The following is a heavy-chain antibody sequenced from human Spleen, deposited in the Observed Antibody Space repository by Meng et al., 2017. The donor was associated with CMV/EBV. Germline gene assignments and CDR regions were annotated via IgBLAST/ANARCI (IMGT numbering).Heavy chain of an antibody. CDR3: ARLDQYSSSWPIYYYYYGMEV. D-gene: IGHD6-13*01. Sequence: GGSLRLSCAASGFTGSSNYMSWVRQAPGKGLEWVSLIYSGGSTYYADSVKGRFTISRDNSKNTLYLQMNGLIAEDPAVYYCARLDQYSSSWPIYYYYYGMEVWGPGTTVTVSS. CDR2: IYSGGST. CDR1: GFTGSSNY. V-gene: IGHV3-66*02. J-gene: IGHJ6*02.